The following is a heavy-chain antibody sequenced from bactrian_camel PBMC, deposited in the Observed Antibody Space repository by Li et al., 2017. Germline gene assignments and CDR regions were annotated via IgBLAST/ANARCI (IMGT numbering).Heavy chain of an antibody. CDR1: GFTFSNYA. V-gene: IGHV3S40*01. CDR3: AADGVTAFGGPCGHTLPPIY. J-gene: IGHJ4*01. Sequence: VQLVESGGGLVQPGGSLRLSCAASGFTFSNYAMSWVRQAPGKGLEWVSTIRSSDGTIYYGDSVKGRFAISQDNAKNTIYLQANSLKPEDTAVYYCAADGVTAFGGPCGHTLPPIYWGQGTQVTVS. D-gene: IGHD2*01. CDR2: IRSSDGTI.